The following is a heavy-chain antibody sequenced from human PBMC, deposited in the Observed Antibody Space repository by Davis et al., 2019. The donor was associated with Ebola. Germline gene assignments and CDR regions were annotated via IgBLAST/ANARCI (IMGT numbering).Heavy chain of an antibody. CDR3: ARDGVYDFWSGYSQGWFDP. Sequence: SETLSLTCAVSGGSISSSNWWSWVRQPPGKGLEWIGEIYHSGSTNYNPSLKSRVTISVDKSKNQFSLKLSSVTAADTAVYYCARDGVYDFWSGYSQGWFDPWGQGTLVTVSS. CDR2: IYHSGST. J-gene: IGHJ5*02. CDR1: GGSISSSNW. V-gene: IGHV4-4*02. D-gene: IGHD3-3*01.